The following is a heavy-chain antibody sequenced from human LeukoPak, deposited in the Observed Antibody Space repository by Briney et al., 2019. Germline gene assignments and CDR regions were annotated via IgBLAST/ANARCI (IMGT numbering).Heavy chain of an antibody. J-gene: IGHJ4*02. CDR2: INAGNGNT. V-gene: IGHV1-3*01. CDR3: ARSLDYYDSSGYYAH. D-gene: IGHD3-22*01. Sequence: GASVKVSCKASGYTFTSYAMHWVRQAPGQRLEWMGWINAGNGNTKYSQKFQGRVTITRDTSASTAYMELSSLRSEDTAVYYCARSLDYYDSSGYYAHWGQETLVTVSS. CDR1: GYTFTSYA.